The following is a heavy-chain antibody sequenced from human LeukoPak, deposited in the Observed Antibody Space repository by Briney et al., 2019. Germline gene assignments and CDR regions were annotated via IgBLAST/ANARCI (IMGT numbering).Heavy chain of an antibody. V-gene: IGHV4-39*07. Sequence: PSETPSLTCTVSGGSISSSSYYWGWIRQPPGKGLEWIGSIYYSGSTYYNPSLKSRVTISVDTSKNQFSLKLSSVTAADTAVYYCASPGAWSTNLTMVRGATGYFDYWGQGTLVTVSS. D-gene: IGHD3-10*01. J-gene: IGHJ4*02. CDR1: GGSISSSSYY. CDR2: IYYSGST. CDR3: ASPGAWSTNLTMVRGATGYFDY.